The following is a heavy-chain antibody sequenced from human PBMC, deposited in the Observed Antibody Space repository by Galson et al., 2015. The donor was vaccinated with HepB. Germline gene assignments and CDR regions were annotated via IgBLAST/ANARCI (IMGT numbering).Heavy chain of an antibody. CDR1: GFTFSNAW. CDR3: STGVPLRGYCSSTSCYTPDC. V-gene: IGHV3-15*01. D-gene: IGHD2-2*02. J-gene: IGHJ4*02. Sequence: SLRLSCAASGFTFSNAWMSWVRQAPGRGLEWVGRIKSKTDGGTIEYAAPVKGRFTISRDDSKDTLYLQMNSLKTEDTAVYYCSTGVPLRGYCSSTSCYTPDCWGQGTLVMVSS. CDR2: IKSKTDGGTI.